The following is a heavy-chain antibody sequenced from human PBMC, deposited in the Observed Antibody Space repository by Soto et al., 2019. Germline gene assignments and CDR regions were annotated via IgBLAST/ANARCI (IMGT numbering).Heavy chain of an antibody. J-gene: IGHJ4*02. CDR3: ERDRRDGYKRSFDF. V-gene: IGHV4-59*01. Sequence: PSETLSLTCTVSGVSITSYFWSWIRQTPGKGLDWIGSISFSGATYSNPSLKGRAALSVDTSENHLSLTLNSVTSADTAVYFCERDRRDGYKRSFDFWGQGNQVTVAS. CDR1: GVSITSYF. D-gene: IGHD5-12*01. CDR2: ISFSGAT.